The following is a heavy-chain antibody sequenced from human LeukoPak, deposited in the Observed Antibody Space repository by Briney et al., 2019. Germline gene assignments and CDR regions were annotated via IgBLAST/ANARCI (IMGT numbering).Heavy chain of an antibody. CDR2: LFGGGDT. CDR1: GFSVSDNY. D-gene: IGHD4-17*01. CDR3: ARGQRTSVTLYYFDF. Sequence: PGGSLRLSCAVSGFSVSDNYMTWVRQAPGKELEWVSVLFGGGDTYYGDSVKGRFAISRDNSKNTVYLQTKSLRAEDTAVYYCARGQRTSVTLYYFDFWGPGTLVSVSS. V-gene: IGHV3-66*01. J-gene: IGHJ4*02.